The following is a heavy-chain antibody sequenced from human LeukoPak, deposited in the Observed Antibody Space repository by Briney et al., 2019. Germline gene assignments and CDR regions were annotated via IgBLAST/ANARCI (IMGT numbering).Heavy chain of an antibody. CDR1: GFTFSSYA. D-gene: IGHD3-16*01. Sequence: PGRSLRLSCAASGFTFSSYAMHCVRQAPGKGLEWVAVISYDASNKYYADSVKGRFTICRDNSKNTLYLQMNSLRAEDTAVYYCARGPLGELLFYFDYWGQGTRVTVSS. V-gene: IGHV3-30-3*01. J-gene: IGHJ4*02. CDR2: ISYDASNK. CDR3: ARGPLGELLFYFDY.